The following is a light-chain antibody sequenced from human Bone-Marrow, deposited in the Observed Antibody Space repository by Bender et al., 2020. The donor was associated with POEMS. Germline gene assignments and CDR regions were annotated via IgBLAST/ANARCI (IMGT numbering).Light chain of an antibody. J-gene: IGLJ3*02. CDR3: AAWEDSLNGWV. V-gene: IGLV1-44*01. CDR1: SSNIGTNP. Sequence: QSVLTQPPSASGTPGQRVTISCSGSSSNIGTNPVNWYQQLPGTAPKLLIYINNQRPSGVPDRFSGSKSGTSASLAISGLQSEDEAEYYCAAWEDSLNGWVFGGGAKLTLL. CDR2: INN.